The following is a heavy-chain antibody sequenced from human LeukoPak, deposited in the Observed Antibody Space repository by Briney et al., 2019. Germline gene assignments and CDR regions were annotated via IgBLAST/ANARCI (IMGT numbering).Heavy chain of an antibody. V-gene: IGHV3-21*01. CDR1: GFTFRSYS. D-gene: IGHD3-10*01. CDR2: INSDSNYI. CDR3: AVAYYYGSGDAFDI. Sequence: GGSLRLSCAASGFTFRSYSMNWVRQAPGKGLEWVSSINSDSNYIYYADSVQGRFTISRDNAKNSLYLQMNSLRAEDTAVYYYAVAYYYGSGDAFDIWGQGTKVTVST. J-gene: IGHJ3*02.